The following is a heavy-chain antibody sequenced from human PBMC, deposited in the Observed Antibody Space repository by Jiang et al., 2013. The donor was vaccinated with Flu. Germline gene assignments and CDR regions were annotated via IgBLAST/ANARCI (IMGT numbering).Heavy chain of an antibody. CDR2: IFYSGST. CDR1: GGSISSYY. Sequence: GSGLVKPSETLSLTCTVSGGSISSYYWSWIRQPPGKGLEWIGYIFYSGSTTYNPSLKSRVTISADTSRNQFSLRLRSVTTADTAVYYCARDRSGGSFWFDPWGQGTLVTVSS. D-gene: IGHD2-15*01. J-gene: IGHJ5*02. V-gene: IGHV4-59*01. CDR3: ARDRSGGSFWFDP.